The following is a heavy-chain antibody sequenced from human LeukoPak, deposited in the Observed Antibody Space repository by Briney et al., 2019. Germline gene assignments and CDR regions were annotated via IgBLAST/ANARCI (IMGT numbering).Heavy chain of an antibody. CDR1: GGSISSGDYY. V-gene: IGHV4-30-4*01. CDR3: ARGGIVVVPGTGYYFDY. D-gene: IGHD2-2*01. Sequence: SETLSLTCTVSGGSISSGDYYWSWIRQPPGKGLEWIGYTYYSGSTYYNPSLKSRVTISVDTSKNQFSLKLSSVTAADTAVYYCARGGIVVVPGTGYYFDYWGQGTLVTVSS. J-gene: IGHJ4*02. CDR2: TYYSGST.